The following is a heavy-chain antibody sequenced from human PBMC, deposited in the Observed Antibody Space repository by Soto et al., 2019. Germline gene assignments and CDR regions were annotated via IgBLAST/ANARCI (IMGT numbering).Heavy chain of an antibody. D-gene: IGHD3-9*01. J-gene: IGHJ6*02. CDR3: AKDRGQVRRYFGDVTDV. V-gene: IGHV3-30*18. CDR2: ISDDGSYK. Sequence: GGSLRLSCAASGIAFRNYGMHWVRQAPGRGLEWVAVISDDGSYKNTADSVKGRFTISRDNSKNTLYLQMNSLRAEDTGVYYCAKDRGQVRRYFGDVTDVWGQGTTVTVSS. CDR1: GIAFRNYG.